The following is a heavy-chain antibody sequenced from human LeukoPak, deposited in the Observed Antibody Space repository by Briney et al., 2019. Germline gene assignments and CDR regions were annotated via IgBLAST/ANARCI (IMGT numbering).Heavy chain of an antibody. J-gene: IGHJ6*03. CDR3: ARDKPLRLWFGELFGRRGYYYYMDV. Sequence: GGSLRLSCAASGFTFSSYWMHWVRQAPGKGLVWVSRINSDGSSTSYADSVKGRFTISRDNAKNTLYLQMSSLRAEDTAVYYCARDKPLRLWFGELFGRRGYYYYMDVWGKGTTVTISS. CDR2: INSDGSST. CDR1: GFTFSSYW. D-gene: IGHD3-10*01. V-gene: IGHV3-74*01.